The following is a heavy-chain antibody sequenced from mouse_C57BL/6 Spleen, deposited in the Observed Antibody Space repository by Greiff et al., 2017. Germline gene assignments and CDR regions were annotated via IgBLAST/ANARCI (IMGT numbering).Heavy chain of an antibody. CDR1: GYAFTNYL. V-gene: IGHV1-54*01. CDR2: INPGSGGT. J-gene: IGHJ4*01. CDR3: ARYTIVTPFYAMDY. Sequence: VQLQQSGAELVRPGTSVKVSCKASGYAFTNYLIEWVKQRPGQGLEWIGVINPGSGGTNYNEKFKGKATLTADKSPSTAYMQLSSLTSEDSAVYFCARYTIVTPFYAMDYWGQGTSVTVSS. D-gene: IGHD2-5*01.